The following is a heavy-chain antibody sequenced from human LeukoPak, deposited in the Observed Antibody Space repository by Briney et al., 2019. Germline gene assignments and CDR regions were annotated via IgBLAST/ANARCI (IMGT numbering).Heavy chain of an antibody. D-gene: IGHD4-11*01. CDR2: IHDSGST. Sequence: SETLSLTCTVSGGTISSYYWNWIRQPPGKGLEWIGYIHDSGSTKYNPSLKSRVTISVETSKNQFSLKLRSVTAADTAVYYCARHLPGYSNTWPGPWGQGNLVTVSS. V-gene: IGHV4-59*08. J-gene: IGHJ5*02. CDR1: GGTISSYY. CDR3: ARHLPGYSNTWPGP.